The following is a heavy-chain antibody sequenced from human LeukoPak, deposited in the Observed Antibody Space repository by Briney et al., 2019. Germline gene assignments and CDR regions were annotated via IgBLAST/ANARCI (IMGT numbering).Heavy chain of an antibody. CDR1: GFTFSGSA. CDR3: ARRGSSGYLDY. Sequence: GGSLKLSCAASGFTFSGSAMHWVRQASGKGLEWVGRIRSKANSYATACAASVKGRFTISRDDSKNTAYLQMNSLKTEDTAVYYCARRGSSGYLDYWGQGTLVTVSS. CDR2: IRSKANSYAT. D-gene: IGHD3-22*01. V-gene: IGHV3-73*01. J-gene: IGHJ4*02.